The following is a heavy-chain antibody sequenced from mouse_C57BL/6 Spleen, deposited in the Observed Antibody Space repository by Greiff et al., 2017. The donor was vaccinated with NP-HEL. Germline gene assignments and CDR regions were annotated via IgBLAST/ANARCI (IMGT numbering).Heavy chain of an antibody. D-gene: IGHD1-1*01. V-gene: IGHV1-82*01. CDR1: GYAFSSSW. Sequence: VQLQQSGPELVKPGASVKISCKASGYAFSSSWMNWVKQRPGKGLEWIGRIYPGDGDTNYNGKFKGKATLTADKSSSTAYMQLSSLTSEDSAVYFCARSAYYGSSSHFDYWGQGTTLTVSS. J-gene: IGHJ2*01. CDR2: IYPGDGDT. CDR3: ARSAYYGSSSHFDY.